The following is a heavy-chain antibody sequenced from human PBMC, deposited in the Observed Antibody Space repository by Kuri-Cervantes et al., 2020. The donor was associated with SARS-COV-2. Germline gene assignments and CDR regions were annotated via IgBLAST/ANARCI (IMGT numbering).Heavy chain of an antibody. CDR2: IIPIFGTA. Sequence: SVKVSCKASGGTFSSYAISWVRQAPGQGLEWMGGIIPIFGTANYAQKLQGRVTMTTDTSTSTAYMELRSLRPDDTAVYYCARDEWGRYCSSTSCPTAGMDVWGQATTVTVSS. J-gene: IGHJ6*02. CDR3: ARDEWGRYCSSTSCPTAGMDV. V-gene: IGHV1-69*05. D-gene: IGHD2-2*01. CDR1: GGTFSSYA.